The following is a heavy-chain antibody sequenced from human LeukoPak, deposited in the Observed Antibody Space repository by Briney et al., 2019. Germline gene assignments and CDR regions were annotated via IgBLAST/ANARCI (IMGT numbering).Heavy chain of an antibody. J-gene: IGHJ4*02. Sequence: GGSLRLSCAASGFTFSSYGMHWVHQAPGKGLEWVAVISYDGSNKYYADSVKGRFTISRDNSKNTLYLQMNSLRAEDTAVYYCAKVPSGSYYKLFDYWGQGTLVTVSS. CDR2: ISYDGSNK. V-gene: IGHV3-30*18. CDR1: GFTFSSYG. D-gene: IGHD3-10*01. CDR3: AKVPSGSYYKLFDY.